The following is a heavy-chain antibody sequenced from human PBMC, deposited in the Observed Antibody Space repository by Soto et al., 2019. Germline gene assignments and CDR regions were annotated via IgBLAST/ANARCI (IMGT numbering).Heavy chain of an antibody. V-gene: IGHV4-39*01. CDR3: ARRENFYNGGGFSYPSYSGVAC. Sequence: ETLSLTCTVSGGSISSSSYYWGWIRQPPGKGLEWIGSIYYSGSTYYNPSLKSRVTISVDTSKNQFSLKLSSVTPADTAVYYCARRENFYNGGGFSYPSYSGVACWGQGTRVPVPS. D-gene: IGHD3-16*01. CDR2: IYYSGST. J-gene: IGHJ6*02. CDR1: GGSISSSSYY.